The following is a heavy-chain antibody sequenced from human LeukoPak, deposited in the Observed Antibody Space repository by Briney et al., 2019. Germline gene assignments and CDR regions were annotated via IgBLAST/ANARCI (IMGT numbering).Heavy chain of an antibody. CDR3: ARFRYCSGGSCRNFDY. Sequence: GASVKVSCKASGYTFTGYYTHWVRQAPGQGLEWMGWINPNSGGTNYAQKFQGRVTMTRDTSISTAYMELSRLRSDDTAVYYCARFRYCSGGSCRNFDYWGQGTLVTVSS. D-gene: IGHD2-15*01. V-gene: IGHV1-2*02. CDR2: INPNSGGT. CDR1: GYTFTGYY. J-gene: IGHJ4*02.